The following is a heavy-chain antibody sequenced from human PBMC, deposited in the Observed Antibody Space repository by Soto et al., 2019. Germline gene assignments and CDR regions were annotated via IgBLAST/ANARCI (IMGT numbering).Heavy chain of an antibody. Sequence: SETLSLTCAVYGGSFSGYYWSWIRQPPGKGLEWIGEINHSGSTNYNPSLKSRVTISVDTSKNQFSLKLSSVTAADTVVYYCARAPTTIFGVVIITAFDYWGQGTLVTVSS. V-gene: IGHV4-34*01. J-gene: IGHJ4*02. CDR2: INHSGST. D-gene: IGHD3-3*01. CDR3: ARAPTTIFGVVIITAFDY. CDR1: GGSFSGYY.